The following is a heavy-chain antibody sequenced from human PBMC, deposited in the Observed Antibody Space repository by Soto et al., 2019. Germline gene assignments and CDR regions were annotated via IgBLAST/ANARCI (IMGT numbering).Heavy chain of an antibody. D-gene: IGHD6-19*01. CDR3: ARSKSDQWLVHPDHAFDI. V-gene: IGHV1-18*01. J-gene: IGHJ3*02. CDR1: GYTFTSYG. CDR2: ISAYNGNT. Sequence: GASVKVSCKASGYTFTSYGISWVRQAPGQGLEWMGWISAYNGNTNYAQKLQGRVTMTTDTSTSTAYMELRSLRSDDTAVYYCARSKSDQWLVHPDHAFDIWGQGTMVTV.